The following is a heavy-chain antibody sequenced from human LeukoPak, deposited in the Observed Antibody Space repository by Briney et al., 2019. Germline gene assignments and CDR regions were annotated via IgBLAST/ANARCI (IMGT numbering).Heavy chain of an antibody. V-gene: IGHV1-8*01. Sequence: ASVKVSCKASGYTFTSYDINWVRQATGQGLEWMGWMNPNSGNTGYAQKFQGRVTMTRNTSISTAYMELSSLRSEDTAVYYCARSGIVVVPAARRRIDYWGQGTLVTVSS. CDR2: MNPNSGNT. CDR3: ARSGIVVVPAARRRIDY. CDR1: GYTFTSYD. J-gene: IGHJ4*02. D-gene: IGHD2-2*01.